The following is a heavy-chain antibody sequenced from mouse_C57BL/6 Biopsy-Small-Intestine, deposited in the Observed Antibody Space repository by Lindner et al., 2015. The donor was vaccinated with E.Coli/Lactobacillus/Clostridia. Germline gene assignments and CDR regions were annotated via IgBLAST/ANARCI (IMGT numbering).Heavy chain of an antibody. D-gene: IGHD2-2*01. CDR1: RYTFTNYV. J-gene: IGHJ2*01. Sequence: VQLQESGPELVKPGTSVKMSCRASRYTFTNYVMHWVKQKPGQGLEWIGYINPYNDGTRYNEKFKGKATLTSDKSSYTAYMELGSLTSEDSAIYYCARRGLPLFDYWGQGTTLTVSS. CDR2: INPYNDGT. CDR3: ARRGLPLFDY. V-gene: IGHV1-14*01.